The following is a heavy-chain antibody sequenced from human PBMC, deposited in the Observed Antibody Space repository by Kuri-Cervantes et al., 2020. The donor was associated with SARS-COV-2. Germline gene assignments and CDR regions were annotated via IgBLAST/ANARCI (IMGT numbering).Heavy chain of an antibody. CDR3: ARPMPYDFWSGYRAYYGMDV. Sequence: SETLSLTCIVSGGSISSSSYYWGWIRQPPGKGLEWIGSIYYSGSTYYNPSLKSRVTISVDTSKNQFSLKLSSVTAADTAVYYCARPMPYDFWSGYRAYYGMDVWGQGTTVTVSS. CDR2: IYYSGST. D-gene: IGHD3-3*01. V-gene: IGHV4-39*01. J-gene: IGHJ6*02. CDR1: GGSISSSSYY.